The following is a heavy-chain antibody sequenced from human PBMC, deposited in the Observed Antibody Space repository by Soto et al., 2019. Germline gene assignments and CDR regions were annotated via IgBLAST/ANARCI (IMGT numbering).Heavy chain of an antibody. V-gene: IGHV4-30-2*01. D-gene: IGHD2-2*01. CDR2: IYYGGST. CDR3: AKDSLRGSRVVARTQHFDY. J-gene: IGHJ4*02. CDR1: GGSISSGDYS. Sequence: TLSLTCAVSGGSISSGDYSWNWIRQPPGKGLEWIGYIYYGGSTYYNPSLQSRVTMSVDRSRNQFSLKLNSVTAEDTAVYYCAKDSLRGSRVVARTQHFDYWGQGTLVTVSS.